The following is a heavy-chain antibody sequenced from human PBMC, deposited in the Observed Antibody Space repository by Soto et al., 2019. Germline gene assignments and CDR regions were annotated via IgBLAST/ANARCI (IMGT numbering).Heavy chain of an antibody. V-gene: IGHV4-30-4*01. J-gene: IGHJ5*02. CDR1: GGSISSGDYY. CDR3: ARSFREALSYRGYRFDH. CDR2: IYYSGST. Sequence: SETLSLTCTVSGGSISSGDYYWSWIRQPPGKGLEWIGYIYYSGSTYYNPSLKSRVTISVDTSKNQFSLKLSSVTAADMAVYYCARSFREALSYRGYRFDHWGQGTLVTVSS. D-gene: IGHD3-16*02.